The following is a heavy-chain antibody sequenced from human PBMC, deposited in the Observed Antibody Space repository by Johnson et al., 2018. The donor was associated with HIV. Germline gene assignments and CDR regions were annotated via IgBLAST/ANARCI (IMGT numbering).Heavy chain of an antibody. CDR3: AKVGLEGGKEGVGAFDI. CDR1: GFTFSSYA. J-gene: IGHJ3*02. V-gene: IGHV3-23*04. Sequence: EVQLVESGGGLVQPGGSLTLSCAASGFTFSSYAMSWVRQAPGKGLEWISVISGSDGRTHYADSVKGRFTISRDNSKNMVYLQMNSLRAEDTAVYYCAKVGLEGGKEGVGAFDIWGQGTMVTVSS. CDR2: ISGSDGRT. D-gene: IGHD3-3*01.